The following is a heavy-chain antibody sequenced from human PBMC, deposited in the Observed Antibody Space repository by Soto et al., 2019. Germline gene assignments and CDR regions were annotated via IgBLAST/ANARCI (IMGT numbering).Heavy chain of an antibody. CDR3: ARDPIIAAADSLYGMDV. CDR2: IWYDGSNK. CDR1: GFTFSSYG. D-gene: IGHD6-13*01. Sequence: QVQLVESGGGVVQPGRSLRLSCAASGFTFSSYGMYWVRQAPGKGLEWVAVIWYDGSNKYYADSVKGRFTISRDNSKNTLYLQMNSLRAEDTAVYYCARDPIIAAADSLYGMDVWGQGTTVTVSS. J-gene: IGHJ6*02. V-gene: IGHV3-33*01.